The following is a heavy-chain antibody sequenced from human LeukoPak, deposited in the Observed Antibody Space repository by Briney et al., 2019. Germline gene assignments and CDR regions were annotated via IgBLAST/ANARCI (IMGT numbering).Heavy chain of an antibody. D-gene: IGHD1-26*01. Sequence: PGGSLRLSCAASGFTFDDYAMHWVRQAPGKGLEWVSGISWNSGSIGYADSVKGRFTISRDNAKNSLYLQMNSLRAEDTALYYCAKEGEPWELGYCDYWGQGTLVTVSS. J-gene: IGHJ4*02. CDR3: AKEGEPWELGYCDY. CDR1: GFTFDDYA. V-gene: IGHV3-9*01. CDR2: ISWNSGSI.